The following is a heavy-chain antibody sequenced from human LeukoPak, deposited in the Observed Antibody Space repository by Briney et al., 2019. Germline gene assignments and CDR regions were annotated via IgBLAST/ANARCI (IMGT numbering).Heavy chain of an antibody. V-gene: IGHV1-69*01. J-gene: IGHJ4*02. D-gene: IGHD6-19*01. CDR2: IIPIFGTA. CDR1: GGTFSSYA. Sequence: SVKVTCKASGGTFSSYAISWVRQAAGQGLEWMGGIIPIFGTANYAQKFQGRVTITADESTSTAYMELSSLRSEDTAVYYCARDGDYGYSSGWLGYDWGQGTLVTVSS. CDR3: ARDGDYGYSSGWLGYD.